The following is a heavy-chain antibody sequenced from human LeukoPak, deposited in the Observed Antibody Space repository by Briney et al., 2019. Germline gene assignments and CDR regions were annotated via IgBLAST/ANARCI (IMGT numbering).Heavy chain of an antibody. Sequence: PGGSLRLSCAASGFIFSIYGMHWVRQSPGKGLEWVAVIWNDGSNKYYADSVKGRFTISRDSSKNTLFLQMNSLRAEDTAVYYCARASGSYDYWGQGTLVTVSS. V-gene: IGHV3-33*01. CDR2: IWNDGSNK. CDR3: ARASGSYDY. J-gene: IGHJ4*02. CDR1: GFIFSIYG. D-gene: IGHD1-26*01.